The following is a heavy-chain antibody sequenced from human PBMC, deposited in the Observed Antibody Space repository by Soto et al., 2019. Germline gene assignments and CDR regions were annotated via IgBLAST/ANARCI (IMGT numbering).Heavy chain of an antibody. D-gene: IGHD3-3*01. Sequence: SQTLSLTCAISGDSVPSNSAAWNWIRQSPSRGLEWLGRTYYRSKWYNDYAVSVKSRITINPDTSKNQFSLQLNSVTPEDTAVYYCARNYDFWSGYPYGMDVWGQGTTVTVS. CDR3: ARNYDFWSGYPYGMDV. CDR2: TYYRSKWYN. CDR1: GDSVPSNSAA. J-gene: IGHJ6*02. V-gene: IGHV6-1*01.